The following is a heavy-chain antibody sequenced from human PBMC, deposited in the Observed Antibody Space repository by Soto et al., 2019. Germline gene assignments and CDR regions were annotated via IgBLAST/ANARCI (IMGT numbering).Heavy chain of an antibody. CDR2: LKTDASEK. CDR1: GFTLRSYW. J-gene: IGHJ4*01. CDR3: ARDSGYGSGNSVNHYLDC. D-gene: IGHD3-10*01. V-gene: IGHV3-7*03. Sequence: PGGSLRLSCAASGFTLRSYWMSWVRQAPGKGLEWLATLKTDASEKQYVDSVKGRFTGFRGKAKNSLYLQMDSLRAEVTVVYYCARDSGYGSGNSVNHYLDCWGRGTLVTVSS.